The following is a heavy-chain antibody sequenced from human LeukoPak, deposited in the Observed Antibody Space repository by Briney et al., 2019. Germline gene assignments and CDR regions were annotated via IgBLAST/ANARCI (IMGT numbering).Heavy chain of an antibody. CDR2: IYPGDSDT. V-gene: IGHV5-51*01. Sequence: GESLKISCKGSGYIITSYWIGCVRQMPGKGLEWMGIIYPGDSDTRYSPSFQGQVTISADKSISTAYLQWSSLKASDTDMYYCARHPLISSWSLRGFDPWGQGTLVTVSS. J-gene: IGHJ5*02. CDR3: ARHPLISSWSLRGFDP. D-gene: IGHD6-13*01. CDR1: GYIITSYW.